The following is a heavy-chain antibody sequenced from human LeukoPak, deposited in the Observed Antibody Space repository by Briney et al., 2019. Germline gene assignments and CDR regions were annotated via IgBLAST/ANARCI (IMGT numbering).Heavy chain of an antibody. CDR3: ARGGSSWPFDGMDV. V-gene: IGHV3-53*01. Sequence: GGSLRLSCAASGFTVSSNYMSWVRQAPGKGLEWVSVIYSGGSTYYADSVKGRFTISRDNSKITLYLQMNSLRAEDTAVYYCARGGSSWPFDGMDVWGQGTTVTVSS. D-gene: IGHD6-13*01. CDR1: GFTVSSNY. CDR2: IYSGGST. J-gene: IGHJ6*02.